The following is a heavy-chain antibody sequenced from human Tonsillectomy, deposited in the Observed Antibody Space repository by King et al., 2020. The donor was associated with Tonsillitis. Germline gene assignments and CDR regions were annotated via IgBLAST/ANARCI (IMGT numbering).Heavy chain of an antibody. J-gene: IGHJ4*02. CDR1: GVTFSNFA. CDR2: MSFDGSIE. V-gene: IGHV3-30-3*01. D-gene: IGHD2-2*01. Sequence: QLVQSGGGVVQPGRSLRLFCAASGVTFSNFAMNWGRQAPGKGLEWEAFMSFDGSIEYYAESVRGRFTISRDNSKNTLYLQMNSLRAEDTAGYYWASSCSSTSCPGYWGQGTLVTVSS. CDR3: ASSCSSTSCPGY.